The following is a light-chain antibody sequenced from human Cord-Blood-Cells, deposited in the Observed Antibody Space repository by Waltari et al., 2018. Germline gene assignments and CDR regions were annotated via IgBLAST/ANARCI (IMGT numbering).Light chain of an antibody. V-gene: IGLV2-14*01. J-gene: IGLJ1*01. CDR2: EVS. CDR3: SSYTSSSTYV. CDR1: SSDVGGYNH. Sequence: QSALTQPASVSGSPGQSITISCTGTSSDVGGYNHASWYQQHPGKAPNLMIYEVSNRPSGVSNRFSGSKSGNTASLTISGLQAEDEADYYCSSYTSSSTYVFGTGTKVTVL.